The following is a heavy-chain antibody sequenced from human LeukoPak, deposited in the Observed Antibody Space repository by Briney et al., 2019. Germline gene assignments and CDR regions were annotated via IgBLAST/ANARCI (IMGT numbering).Heavy chain of an antibody. CDR3: AGRVHGDYPFFDY. V-gene: IGHV3-53*01. J-gene: IGHJ4*02. Sequence: GGSLRLSCAASDFTVRNNYMSWVRQAPGKGLEWVSLIYSGGSTNYADSVKGRLVISKDNFRNTSYLQMNNLRADDTAVYYCAGRVHGDYPFFDYWGQGTLVTVSS. CDR1: DFTVRNNY. D-gene: IGHD4-17*01. CDR2: IYSGGST.